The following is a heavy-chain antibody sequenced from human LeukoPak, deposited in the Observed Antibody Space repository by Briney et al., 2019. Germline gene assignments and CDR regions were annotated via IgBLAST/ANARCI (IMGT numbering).Heavy chain of an antibody. CDR2: INPKSGGT. V-gene: IGHV1-2*02. J-gene: IGHJ4*02. Sequence: ASVNVSCKASGYTFTGYYMHWVRQAPGQGLEWMGWINPKSGGTNYAQKFQGRVTMTRDTSISTAYMELSRLTSDDTAVYYCARDHGSIQLWGTWGQGTLVTVSP. CDR1: GYTFTGYY. CDR3: ARDHGSIQLWGT. D-gene: IGHD5-18*01.